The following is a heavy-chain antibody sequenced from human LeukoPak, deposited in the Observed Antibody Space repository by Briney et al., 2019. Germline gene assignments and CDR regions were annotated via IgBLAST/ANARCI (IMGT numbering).Heavy chain of an antibody. CDR3: ARGVVEMAHFDY. Sequence: ASVKVSCKASGGTFSSFVISWVRQAPGLGLEWMGRVVPDLATSNYAQKFQGRLTLTADKSTSTAYMELSSLRSDDTALYYCARGVVEMAHFDYWGQGTLVTVSS. CDR1: GGTFSSFV. V-gene: IGHV1-69*04. J-gene: IGHJ4*02. D-gene: IGHD5-24*01. CDR2: VVPDLATS.